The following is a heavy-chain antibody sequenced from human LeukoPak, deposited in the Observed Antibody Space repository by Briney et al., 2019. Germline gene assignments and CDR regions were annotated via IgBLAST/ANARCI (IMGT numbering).Heavy chain of an antibody. V-gene: IGHV4-59*12. CDR3: ARRPSYYDYVWGSYRLLPSGFDP. CDR1: GGSISSYY. CDR2: IYYSGST. D-gene: IGHD3-16*02. J-gene: IGHJ5*02. Sequence: PSETLSLTCTVSGGSISSYYWSWIRQPPGKGLEWIGYIYYSGSTNYNPSLKSRVTISVDTSKNQFSLKLSSVTAADTAVYYCARRPSYYDYVWGSYRLLPSGFDPWGQGTLVTVSS.